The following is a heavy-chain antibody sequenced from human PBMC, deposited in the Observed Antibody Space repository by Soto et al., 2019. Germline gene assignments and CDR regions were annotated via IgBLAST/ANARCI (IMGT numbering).Heavy chain of an antibody. CDR2: INAYSGNT. CDR3: ARVWRMIDY. CDR1: GYTFSDYG. Sequence: QVQLVQSGAEVKKPGASVKVSCKASGYTFSDYGITWVRQAPGKGLEWMGWINAYSGNTNYAQKLQGRVTMTTDTSTSTAYMELRSLTSDDTAVYYCARVWRMIDYWGQGTLVTVSS. D-gene: IGHD3-16*01. J-gene: IGHJ4*02. V-gene: IGHV1-18*01.